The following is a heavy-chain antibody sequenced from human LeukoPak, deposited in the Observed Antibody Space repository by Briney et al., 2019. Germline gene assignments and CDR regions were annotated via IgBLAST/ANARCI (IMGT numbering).Heavy chain of an antibody. J-gene: IGHJ3*02. D-gene: IGHD6-19*01. CDR3: ARYIAVTAFDI. Sequence: SQTLSLTCAVSGGSISSGDYSWSWIRQPPGKGLEWIGYIYHSGSTYYNPSLKSRVTISVDGSKNQFSLKVSSMTAADTAVYYCARYIAVTAFDIWGPETMVTVSS. CDR2: IYHSGST. CDR1: GGSISSGDYS. V-gene: IGHV4-30-2*01.